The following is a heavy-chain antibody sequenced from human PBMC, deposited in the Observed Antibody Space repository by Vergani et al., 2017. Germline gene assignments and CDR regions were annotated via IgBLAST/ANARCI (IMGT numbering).Heavy chain of an antibody. Sequence: VQLQESGPGLVKPSQTLSLTCTVSGGSISSGDYYWSWIRQPPGKGLEWVGYIYYSGTTYYNPSLKSRVSISVDTSKKQLSLELSSVTAADTAVYYCDRDRRGYSGYDYWYYFDYWGQGTLVTVSS. CDR2: IYYSGTT. V-gene: IGHV4-30-4*08. CDR1: GGSISSGDYY. CDR3: DRDRRGYSGYDYWYYFDY. J-gene: IGHJ4*02. D-gene: IGHD5-12*01.